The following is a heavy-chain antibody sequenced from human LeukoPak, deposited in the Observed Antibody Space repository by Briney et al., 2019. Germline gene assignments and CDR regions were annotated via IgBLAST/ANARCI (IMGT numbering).Heavy chain of an antibody. J-gene: IGHJ6*03. V-gene: IGHV3-48*03. CDR2: ISSSGSSI. CDR1: GFTFSNYE. CDR3: ASPSMTYYYYYMDV. Sequence: GGSLRLSCVASGFTFSNYEMNWVRQAPGKGLEWVSYISSSGSSIYYAGSVKGRFTISRDNAKNSLYLQMNTLRAGDTAVYYCASPSMTYYYYYMDVWDRETTVTVSS. D-gene: IGHD2/OR15-2a*01.